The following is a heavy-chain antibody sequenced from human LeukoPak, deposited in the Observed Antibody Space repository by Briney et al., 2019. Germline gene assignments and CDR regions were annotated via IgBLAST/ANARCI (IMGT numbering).Heavy chain of an antibody. CDR1: GGSFSGYY. CDR3: ARGTVTTYRRRSKYYFDY. V-gene: IGHV4-34*01. J-gene: IGHJ4*02. D-gene: IGHD4-17*01. Sequence: SETLSLTCAVYGGSFSGYYRSWIRQPPGKGLEWIGEINHSGSTNYNPSLKSRVTISVDTSKNQFSLKLSSVTAADTAVYYCARGTVTTYRRRSKYYFDYWGQGTLVTVSS. CDR2: INHSGST.